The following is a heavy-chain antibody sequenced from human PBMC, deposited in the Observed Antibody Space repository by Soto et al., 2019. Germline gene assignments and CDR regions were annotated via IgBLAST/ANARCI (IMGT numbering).Heavy chain of an antibody. CDR3: ARGFVNY. D-gene: IGHD3-10*01. CDR1: GFTFSSYA. V-gene: IGHV3-30-3*01. J-gene: IGHJ4*02. CDR2: ISYDGSNK. Sequence: QVQLVESGGGVVQPGRSLRLSCAASGFTFSSYAMHWVRQAPGKGLEWVAVISYDGSNKYYADPVKGRFTISRDNSKNTLYLQMNSLRAEDTAVYYCARGFVNYWGQGTLVTVSS.